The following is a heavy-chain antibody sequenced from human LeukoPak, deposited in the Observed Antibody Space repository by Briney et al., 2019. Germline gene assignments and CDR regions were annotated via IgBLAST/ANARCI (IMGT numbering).Heavy chain of an antibody. Sequence: PSETLSLTCTVSAGSISTYYWSWIRQPAGKALEWIGCVHASGSANYNASLKSRVTMSVDTSKNQFSLRLSPVTAADTALYYCARHGRDLENASVDAFVIWGQGTMVTVSS. J-gene: IGHJ3*02. CDR3: ARHGRDLENASVDAFVI. V-gene: IGHV4-4*07. CDR1: AGSISTYY. CDR2: VHASGSA. D-gene: IGHD5-24*01.